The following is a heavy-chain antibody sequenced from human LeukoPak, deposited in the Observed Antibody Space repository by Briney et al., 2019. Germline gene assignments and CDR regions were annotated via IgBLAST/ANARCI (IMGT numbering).Heavy chain of an antibody. J-gene: IGHJ4*02. CDR2: IYYSGST. Sequence: SETLSLTCSVSDDSITMYYWSWIRQPPGKGLEWIGYIYYSGSTNYNPSLKSRVSISVDTSRNQFSLKVNSVTAADTAVYYCARSYSSTWRSPFDYWGQGILVSVSS. V-gene: IGHV4-59*01. CDR1: DDSITMYY. D-gene: IGHD6-13*01. CDR3: ARSYSSTWRSPFDY.